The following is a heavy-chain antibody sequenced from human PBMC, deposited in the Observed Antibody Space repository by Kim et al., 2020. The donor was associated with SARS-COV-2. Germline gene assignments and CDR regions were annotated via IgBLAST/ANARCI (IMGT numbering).Heavy chain of an antibody. Sequence: GGSLRLSCAASGVTPTIHWMNWVRQTPGKGLEWVANIKHDGSETKYVDSVKGRFTISRDSARNSIYLQMNSLRAEDTAVYYCARGSGWLIEHWGQGTLVTVSS. CDR3: ARGSGWLIEH. CDR1: GVTPTIHW. J-gene: IGHJ1*01. V-gene: IGHV3-7*05. D-gene: IGHD6-19*01. CDR2: IKHDGSET.